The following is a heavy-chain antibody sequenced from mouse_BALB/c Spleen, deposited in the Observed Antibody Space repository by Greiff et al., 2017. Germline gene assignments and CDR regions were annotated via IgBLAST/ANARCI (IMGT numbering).Heavy chain of an antibody. V-gene: IGHV2-6-7*01. CDR2: IWGDGST. Sequence: VKLMESGPGLVAPSQSLSITCTVSGFSLTGYGVNWVRQPPGKGLEWLGMIWGDGSTDYNSALKSRLSISKDNSKSQVFLKMNSLQTDDTARYYCARTTMTIYYYAMDYWGQGTSVTVSS. J-gene: IGHJ4*01. CDR1: GFSLTGYG. D-gene: IGHD2-4*01. CDR3: ARTTMTIYYYAMDY.